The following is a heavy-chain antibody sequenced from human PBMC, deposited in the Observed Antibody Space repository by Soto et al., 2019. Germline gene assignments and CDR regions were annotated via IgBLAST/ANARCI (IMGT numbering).Heavy chain of an antibody. D-gene: IGHD3-22*01. CDR2: ISAYNGNT. Sequence: ASVKVSCKASGYTFTSYGISWVRQAPGQGLEWMGWISAYNGNTNYAQKLQGRVTMTTDTSTSTAYMELRSLRSDDTAVYYCARGPRTYYYDSSGYLSGYWGQGTLVTVSS. J-gene: IGHJ4*02. V-gene: IGHV1-18*01. CDR1: GYTFTSYG. CDR3: ARGPRTYYYDSSGYLSGY.